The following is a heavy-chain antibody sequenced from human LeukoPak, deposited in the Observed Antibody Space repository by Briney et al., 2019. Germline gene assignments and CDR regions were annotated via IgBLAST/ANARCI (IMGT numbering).Heavy chain of an antibody. D-gene: IGHD2-21*02. CDR2: INPNSGGT. V-gene: IGHV1-2*02. Sequence: ASVKVSCKASGYTFTGYYMHWVRQAPGQGLEWMGWINPNSGGTNYAQKFQGRVTMTRDTSISTAYMELSRLRSADTAVYYCAREGRKHIVVVTAIQGEYFQHWGQGTLVTVSS. J-gene: IGHJ1*01. CDR1: GYTFTGYY. CDR3: AREGRKHIVVVTAIQGEYFQH.